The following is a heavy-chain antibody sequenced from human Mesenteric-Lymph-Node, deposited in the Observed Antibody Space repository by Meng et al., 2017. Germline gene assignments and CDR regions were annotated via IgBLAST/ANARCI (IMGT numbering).Heavy chain of an antibody. Sequence: QVQLVQSGAEVKKPGASVQVSCKASGYTFTGYYIHWVRQAPGQGLEWMGRINLNSGGTNYAQKFQGRVTMTWDTSISAAQMELSSLRSDDPAVYYCAAFYYESSGYFRADYWGQGILVTAPQ. CDR1: GYTFTGYY. CDR2: INLNSGGT. V-gene: IGHV1-2*06. J-gene: IGHJ4*02. CDR3: AAFYYESSGYFRADY. D-gene: IGHD3-22*01.